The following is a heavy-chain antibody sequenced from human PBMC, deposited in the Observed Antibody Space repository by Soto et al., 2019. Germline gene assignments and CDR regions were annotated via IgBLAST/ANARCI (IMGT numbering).Heavy chain of an antibody. CDR1: GYSFTTYG. Sequence: QVQLVQSGAEVKKPGASVKVSCKASGYSFTTYGIAWVRQAPGQGLEWMGWISTYNGDTDYAQNLQGRVIMTTDTSTTTAYMALRRLRSDDTAVYYCAREGSRPYYYYGMDVWGQGTTVSVSS. J-gene: IGHJ6*02. V-gene: IGHV1-18*01. D-gene: IGHD2-15*01. CDR3: AREGSRPYYYYGMDV. CDR2: ISTYNGDT.